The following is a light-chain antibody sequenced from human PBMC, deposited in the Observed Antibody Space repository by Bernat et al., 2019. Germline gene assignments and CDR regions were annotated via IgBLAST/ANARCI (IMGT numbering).Light chain of an antibody. CDR1: QSISSY. Sequence: DIQMTQSPSSLSASVGDRVTITCRASQSISSYLNWYQQKPGKAPKVLIYAASSLESGVPSRFSGSGSGTDFTLTISSLQPEDFATYYCQQSHSSPWTFGQGTRLEIQ. J-gene: IGKJ5*01. CDR2: AAS. CDR3: QQSHSSPWT. V-gene: IGKV1-39*01.